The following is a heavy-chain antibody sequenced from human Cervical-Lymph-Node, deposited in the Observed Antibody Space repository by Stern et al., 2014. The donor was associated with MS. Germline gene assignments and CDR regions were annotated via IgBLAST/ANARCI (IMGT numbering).Heavy chain of an antibody. CDR3: ARRVLVAMGGYPKTLDV. D-gene: IGHD2-2*01. J-gene: IGHJ6*02. CDR2: IKEDGSEQ. V-gene: IGHV3-7*01. CDR1: GFTFSRYW. Sequence: EVQLVESGGVLVQPGGSLKLSCEASGFTFSRYWMTWVRQAPGKGLEWVANIKEDGSEQYYVDSVKGRFTMSRDNAKNSLYLQMNSLRAEDTAVYYCARRVLVAMGGYPKTLDVWGRGTTVTVSS.